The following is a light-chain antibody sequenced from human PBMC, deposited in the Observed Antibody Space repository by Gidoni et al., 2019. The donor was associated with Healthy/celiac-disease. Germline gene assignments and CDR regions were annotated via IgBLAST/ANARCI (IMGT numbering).Light chain of an antibody. Sequence: QSALTQPASVSRSPAQSLTISCTGTSSDVGGYNYVSWYQQHPGKAPKLMIYEVSNRPSGVSNRFSGSKSGNTASLTISGLQAEDEADYYCSSYTSSSTVVFGGGTKLTVL. CDR3: SSYTSSSTVV. CDR1: SSDVGGYNY. V-gene: IGLV2-14*01. CDR2: EVS. J-gene: IGLJ2*01.